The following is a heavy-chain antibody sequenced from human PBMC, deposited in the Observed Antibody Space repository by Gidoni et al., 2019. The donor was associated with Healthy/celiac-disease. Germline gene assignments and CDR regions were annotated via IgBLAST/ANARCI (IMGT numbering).Heavy chain of an antibody. Sequence: QVQLQRWGAGLLKPSETLSLTCAVHGGSFSGYYWSWSRQPPGKGLEWIGEINHSGSTNYNPSLKSRVTISVDTSKNQFSLKLSSVTAADTAVYYCARGLWGTRALLVWGQGTLVTVSS. J-gene: IGHJ4*02. V-gene: IGHV4-34*01. D-gene: IGHD3-16*01. CDR3: ARGLWGTRALLV. CDR1: GGSFSGYY. CDR2: INHSGST.